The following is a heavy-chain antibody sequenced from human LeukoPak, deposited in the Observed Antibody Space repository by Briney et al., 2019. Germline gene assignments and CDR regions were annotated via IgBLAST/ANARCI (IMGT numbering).Heavy chain of an antibody. V-gene: IGHV3-30*18. J-gene: IGHJ6*02. CDR3: AKDRGELLYAYGMDV. D-gene: IGHD3-10*01. Sequence: PGGSLRLSCAASGFTFSSYGMHWVRQAPGKGLEWVAVISYDGSNKYYADSVKGRFTISRDNSKNTLYLQMNSLRAEDTAVYYCAKDRGELLYAYGMDVWGQGTTVTVSS. CDR2: ISYDGSNK. CDR1: GFTFSSYG.